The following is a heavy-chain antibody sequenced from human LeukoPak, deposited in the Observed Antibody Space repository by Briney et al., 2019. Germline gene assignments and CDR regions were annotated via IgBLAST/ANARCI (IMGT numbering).Heavy chain of an antibody. D-gene: IGHD3-22*01. CDR3: ARVAYYYDSSGYFNY. CDR2: INPSGGST. CDR1: GYTSTSYY. J-gene: IGHJ4*02. V-gene: IGHV1-46*01. Sequence: ASVKVSCKASGYTSTSYYMHWVRQAPGQGLEWMGIINPSGGSTSYAQKFQGRVTMTRDTSTSTVYMELSSLRSEDTAVYYCARVAYYYDSSGYFNYWGQGTLVTVSS.